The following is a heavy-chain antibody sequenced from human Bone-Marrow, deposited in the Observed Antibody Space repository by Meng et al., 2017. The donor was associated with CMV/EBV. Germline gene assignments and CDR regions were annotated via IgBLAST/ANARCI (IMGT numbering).Heavy chain of an antibody. J-gene: IGHJ3*02. Sequence: GESLKISCAASGFTLSSYAMSWVRQAPGKGLQWVAVIYSGDGTTYYADSVKGRFTISRDNSKNTLYLQLNSLRAEDTAVYYCARDLPLFTDIVVVPAANDAFDIWGQGTMVTVSS. V-gene: IGHV3-23*03. CDR3: ARDLPLFTDIVVVPAANDAFDI. D-gene: IGHD2-2*01. CDR2: IYSGDGTT. CDR1: GFTLSSYA.